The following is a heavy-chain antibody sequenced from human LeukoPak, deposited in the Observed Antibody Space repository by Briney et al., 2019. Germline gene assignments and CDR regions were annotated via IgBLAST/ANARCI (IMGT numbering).Heavy chain of an antibody. Sequence: ASVKVSCKTSGYTFRDYEINWVRQAPGLGLEWVAWIHANSGKAGSAQKFQGRVPLTRDTSTEMAFMELSGLTSDDSATYFCARGHYGGNRYFDNWGQGTLVTVSS. V-gene: IGHV1-8*01. D-gene: IGHD4-23*01. CDR1: GYTFRDYE. CDR2: IHANSGKA. CDR3: ARGHYGGNRYFDN. J-gene: IGHJ4*02.